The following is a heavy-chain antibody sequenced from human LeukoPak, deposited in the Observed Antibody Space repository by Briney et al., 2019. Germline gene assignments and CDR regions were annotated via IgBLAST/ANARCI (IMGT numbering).Heavy chain of an antibody. CDR3: ARAHGDYSAYYFDY. CDR2: IYHSGST. J-gene: IGHJ4*02. Sequence: SETLSLTCAVSGYSISSGYYWGWIRQPPGKGLEWIGSIYHSGSTYYNPSLKSRVTISVDTSKNQFSLKLSSVTAADTAVYYCARAHGDYSAYYFDYWGQGTLVTVSS. D-gene: IGHD4-17*01. V-gene: IGHV4-38-2*01. CDR1: GYSISSGYY.